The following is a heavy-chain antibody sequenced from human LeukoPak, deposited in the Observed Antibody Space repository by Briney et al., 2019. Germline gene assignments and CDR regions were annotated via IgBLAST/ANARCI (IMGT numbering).Heavy chain of an antibody. CDR1: GFTFSSYV. CDR3: AREQLVHADY. V-gene: IGHV3-30*04. CDR2: ISYDGSNE. D-gene: IGHD6-13*01. J-gene: IGHJ4*02. Sequence: GRSLRLSCAASGFTFSSYVMHWVRQAPGKGLEWVAIISYDGSNEYYADSVKGRFTISRDNSKNTLYLQMNSLRAADTAVYYCAREQLVHADYWGQGTLVTVSS.